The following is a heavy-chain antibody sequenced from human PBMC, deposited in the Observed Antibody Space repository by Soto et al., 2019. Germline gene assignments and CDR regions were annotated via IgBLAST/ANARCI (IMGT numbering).Heavy chain of an antibody. Sequence: ASVKVSCKASGYTFTSYDIYWVRQASGQGLEWMGWMNPNTGNSGYAQKFQGRVTVTSDTSINTVHMELSSLRSEDTAVYYCARRAETNGWNGFGADKYYFDFWGQGTLVTVSS. J-gene: IGHJ4*02. CDR1: GYTFTSYD. CDR2: MNPNTGNS. CDR3: ARRAETNGWNGFGADKYYFDF. V-gene: IGHV1-8*01. D-gene: IGHD1-1*01.